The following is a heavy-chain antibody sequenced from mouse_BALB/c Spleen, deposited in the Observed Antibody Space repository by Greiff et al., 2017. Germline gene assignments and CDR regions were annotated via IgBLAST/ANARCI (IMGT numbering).Heavy chain of an antibody. D-gene: IGHD1-1*01. V-gene: IGHV3-2*02. CDR3: ARRATVVAAYFDY. CDR2: ISYSGST. Sequence: EVQLVESGPGLVKPSQSLSLTCTVTGYSITSDYAWNWIRQFPGNKLEWMGYISYSGSTSYNPSLKSRISITRDTSKNQFFLQLNSVTTEDTATYYCARRATVVAAYFDYWGQGTTLTVSS. CDR1: GYSITSDYA. J-gene: IGHJ2*01.